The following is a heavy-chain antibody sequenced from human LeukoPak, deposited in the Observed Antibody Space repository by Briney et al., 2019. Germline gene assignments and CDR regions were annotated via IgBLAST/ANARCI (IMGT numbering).Heavy chain of an antibody. CDR2: INHSGST. V-gene: IGHV4-34*01. D-gene: IGHD3-22*01. CDR3: ARGFLYNPYYYDSSGYYPDAFDI. J-gene: IGHJ3*02. CDR1: GGSFSGYY. Sequence: SETLSLTCAVYGGSFSGYYWSWIRQPPGKGLEWIGEINHSGSTNYNPSLKSRVTISVDTSKNQFSLKLSSVTAADTAVYYCARGFLYNPYYYDSSGYYPDAFDIWGQGTMVTVSS.